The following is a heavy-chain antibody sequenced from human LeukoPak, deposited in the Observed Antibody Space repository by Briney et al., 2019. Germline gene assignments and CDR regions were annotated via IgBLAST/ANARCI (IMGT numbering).Heavy chain of an antibody. D-gene: IGHD6-19*01. J-gene: IGHJ6*03. CDR2: IGGNGGST. V-gene: IGHV3-23*01. CDR1: GFTFSSYG. Sequence: PGGSLRLSCAASGFTFSSYGMGWVRQAPGKGLEWVSSIGGNGGSTYYADSVKGRFTISRDNSKNTLYLQMNSLRAEDMAVYYCARDGSGWYYYYYYMDVWGKGTTVTVSS. CDR3: ARDGSGWYYYYYYMDV.